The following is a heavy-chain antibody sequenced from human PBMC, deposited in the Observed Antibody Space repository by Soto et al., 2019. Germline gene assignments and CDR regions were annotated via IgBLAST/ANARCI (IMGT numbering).Heavy chain of an antibody. CDR2: IYYSGST. CDR3: ARLAGIAAAGTRYNWFDP. D-gene: IGHD6-13*01. CDR1: VGSISSSRYY. J-gene: IGHJ5*02. V-gene: IGHV4-39*01. Sequence: SEPLSLPCTVSVGSISSSRYYWCWIRHPPVQWLEWIGSIYYSGSTYYNPSLKSRVTISVDTSKNQFSLKLSSVTAADTAVYYCARLAGIAAAGTRYNWFDPWGQGTLVTVSS.